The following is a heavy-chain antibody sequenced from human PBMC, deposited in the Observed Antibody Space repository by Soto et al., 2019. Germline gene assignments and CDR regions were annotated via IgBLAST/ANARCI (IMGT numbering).Heavy chain of an antibody. CDR3: AREDSNGWSGESLDV. Sequence: QVQLQQWGAGLLKVSETLSLTCAVVGDSLRGQSWNWIRQSPGKGLEWIGELDQSGGTNYNPSLKSRAIISDDTSKNQFYLTLTSVTAADTAVYYCAREDSNGWSGESLDVWGQGTTVTVSS. CDR2: LDQSGGT. V-gene: IGHV4-34*01. CDR1: GDSLRGQS. D-gene: IGHD6-19*01. J-gene: IGHJ6*02.